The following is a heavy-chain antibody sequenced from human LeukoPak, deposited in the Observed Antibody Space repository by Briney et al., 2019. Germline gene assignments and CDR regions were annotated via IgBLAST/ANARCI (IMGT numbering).Heavy chain of an antibody. D-gene: IGHD4-17*01. CDR3: ARHPDHYGDYGELYFDY. V-gene: IGHV4-39*01. CDR2: IYYSGST. J-gene: IGHJ4*02. Sequence: SETLSLTCTVSGGSISSNSYYGGWIRQPPGKGLEWIGRIYYSGSTYYNPSLKSRITISVDTSKNQFSLKLSSVTAADTAVYYCARHPDHYGDYGELYFDYWGQGTLVTVSS. CDR1: GGSISSNSYY.